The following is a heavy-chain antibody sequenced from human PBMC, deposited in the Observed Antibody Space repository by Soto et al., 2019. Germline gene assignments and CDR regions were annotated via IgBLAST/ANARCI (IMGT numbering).Heavy chain of an antibody. Sequence: PXESLRLSCAASGFTFSSYAMHWVRQAPGKGLEWVAVISYDGSNKYYADSVKGRFTISRDNSKNTLYLQTNSLRAEDTAVYYCARAGLITIFGVVNYWGQGTLVTVSS. V-gene: IGHV3-30-3*01. J-gene: IGHJ4*02. CDR3: ARAGLITIFGVVNY. CDR2: ISYDGSNK. D-gene: IGHD3-3*01. CDR1: GFTFSSYA.